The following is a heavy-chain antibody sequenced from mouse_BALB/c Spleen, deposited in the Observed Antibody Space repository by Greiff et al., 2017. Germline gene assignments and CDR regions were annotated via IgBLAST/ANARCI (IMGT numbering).Heavy chain of an antibody. V-gene: IGHV7-3*02. CDR3: ARDLLIYDGSWFAY. CDR1: GFTFTDYY. Sequence: EVMLVESGGGLVQPGGSLRLSCATSGFTFTDYYMSWVRQPPGKALEWLGFIRNKANGYTTEYSASVKGRFTISRDNSQSILYLQMNTLRAEDSATYYCARDLLIYDGSWFAYWGQGTLVTVSA. CDR2: IRNKANGYTT. D-gene: IGHD2-3*01. J-gene: IGHJ3*01.